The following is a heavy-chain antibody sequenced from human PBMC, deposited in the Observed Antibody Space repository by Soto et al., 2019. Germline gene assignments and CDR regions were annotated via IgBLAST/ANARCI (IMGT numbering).Heavy chain of an antibody. D-gene: IGHD6-19*01. CDR2: IRSKANSYAT. CDR3: TRRAYSSGWYYDY. CDR1: GFTFSGSA. J-gene: IGHJ4*02. V-gene: IGHV3-73*01. Sequence: EVPLVESGGGLVQPGGSLKLSCAASGFTFSGSAMHWVRQASGKGLEWVGRIRSKANSYATAYAASVKGRFTISRDDSKNTAYLQMNSLKTEDTAVYYCTRRAYSSGWYYDYCGQGTLVTVSS.